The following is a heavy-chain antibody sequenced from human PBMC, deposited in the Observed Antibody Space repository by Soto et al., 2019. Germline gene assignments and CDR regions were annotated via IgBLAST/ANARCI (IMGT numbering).Heavy chain of an antibody. CDR1: GFTFSNYA. D-gene: IGHD3-22*01. J-gene: IGHJ6*02. CDR3: ARSHDSYYYDTTGFFFGLDV. Sequence: QVRLVESGGGVVQPGRSLRLSCAASGFTFSNYAMHWVRQAPGKGLEWVAVMSFDETKKYHAASVEGRFTISRDNSQNTLDLQMNSLRAEDTALYYCARSHDSYYYDTTGFFFGLDVWGQGTTVVVSS. V-gene: IGHV3-30-3*01. CDR2: MSFDETKK.